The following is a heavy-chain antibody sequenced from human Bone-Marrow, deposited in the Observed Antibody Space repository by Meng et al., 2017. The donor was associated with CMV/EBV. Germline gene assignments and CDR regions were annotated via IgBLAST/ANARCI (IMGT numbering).Heavy chain of an antibody. CDR3: ERSAGSDGN. D-gene: IGHD3-10*01. V-gene: IGHV3-74*01. CDR2: INNDGSTT. CDR1: GFTFSSYR. Sequence: GESLKISCAASGFTFSSYRMYWVRQAPGKGLVWVSRINNDGSTTNYADSVKGRFTISRDNAKNTLYLQMNSLRAEDTAVYYCERSAGSDGNWGQGTLVTVSS. J-gene: IGHJ4*02.